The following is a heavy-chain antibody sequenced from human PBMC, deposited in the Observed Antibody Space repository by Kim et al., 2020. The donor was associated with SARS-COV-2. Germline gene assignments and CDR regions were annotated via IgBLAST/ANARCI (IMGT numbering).Heavy chain of an antibody. CDR1: GFTFSSYG. CDR2: IWYDGSNK. CDR3: ARDRLVDRQQLANMRYYYYGMDV. J-gene: IGHJ6*02. D-gene: IGHD6-13*01. V-gene: IGHV3-33*08. Sequence: GGSLRLSCAASGFTFSSYGMHWVRQAPGKGLEWVAVIWYDGSNKYYADSVKGRFTISRDNSKNTLYLQMNSLRAEDTAVYYCARDRLVDRQQLANMRYYYYGMDVWGQGTTVTVSS.